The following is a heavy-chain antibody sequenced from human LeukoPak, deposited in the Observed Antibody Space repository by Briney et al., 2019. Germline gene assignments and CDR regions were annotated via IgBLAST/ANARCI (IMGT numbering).Heavy chain of an antibody. J-gene: IGHJ3*02. CDR1: GYSFTNYW. D-gene: IGHD2-15*01. Sequence: GESLKISCEGSGYSFTNYWIGWVRQMPGKGLEWMGIIYPGDSYTRYSPSFQGQVTISADKPINTAYLQWSSLKTSDTAMYYCAREVVIAPRRGYAFDIWGQGTVVTVSS. CDR3: AREVVIAPRRGYAFDI. V-gene: IGHV5-51*04. CDR2: IYPGDSYT.